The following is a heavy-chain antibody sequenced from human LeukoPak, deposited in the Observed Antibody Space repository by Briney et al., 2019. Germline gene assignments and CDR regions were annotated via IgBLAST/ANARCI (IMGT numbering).Heavy chain of an antibody. V-gene: IGHV3-21*01. Sequence: PGGSLRLSCAASGFTFSSYSMNWVRQAPGKGLEWVSSISSSSSYIYYADSVKGRFTISRDNAKNSLYLQMNSLRAEDTAVYYCARAAYYYDILTGYYSTGGLDYWGQGTLVTVSS. CDR2: ISSSSSYI. CDR1: GFTFSSYS. CDR3: ARAAYYYDILTGYYSTGGLDY. D-gene: IGHD3-9*01. J-gene: IGHJ4*02.